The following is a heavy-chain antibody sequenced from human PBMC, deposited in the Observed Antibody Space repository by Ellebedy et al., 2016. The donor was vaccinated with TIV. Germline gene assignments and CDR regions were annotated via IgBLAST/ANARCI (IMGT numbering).Heavy chain of an antibody. J-gene: IGHJ6*02. V-gene: IGHV4-39*01. Sequence: MPSETLSLTCTVSGASISTFSDFWGWIRQPPGKGLEWIGSLYYSGRAYYNPSLKIRVTISVDRSKNQFSLNVTSVTAADTAVYYCARGGAAGSSDYYYGMDVWGQGTTVTVSS. CDR3: ARGGAAGSSDYYYGMDV. CDR1: GASISTFSDF. CDR2: LYYSGRA. D-gene: IGHD6-13*01.